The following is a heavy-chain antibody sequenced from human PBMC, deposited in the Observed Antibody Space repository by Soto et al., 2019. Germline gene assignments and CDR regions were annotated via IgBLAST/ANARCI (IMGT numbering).Heavy chain of an antibody. V-gene: IGHV3-66*01. J-gene: IGHJ3*02. CDR3: ARVQSTGAFDI. Sequence: GGSLRLSCAASGFTVSSNDMTWVRQAPGKGLEWVSVIYSGDLTYYADSVKGRFTISRDNSKNTLYLQMNSLRAEDTAVYYCARVQSTGAFDIWGQGTMVTVSS. CDR2: IYSGDLT. CDR1: GFTVSSND.